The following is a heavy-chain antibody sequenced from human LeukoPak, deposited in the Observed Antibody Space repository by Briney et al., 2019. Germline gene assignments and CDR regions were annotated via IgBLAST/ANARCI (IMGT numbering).Heavy chain of an antibody. Sequence: GGSLRLSCAASGFTFSSYSMNWVRQAPGKGLEWVSHITASGTAMFYADSVKGRFTISRDNAKNSLYLQMNSLRDEDTAVYYCARDSGHHYDQLDCWGQGTLVTVSS. D-gene: IGHD3-22*01. CDR2: ITASGTAM. CDR3: ARDSGHHYDQLDC. CDR1: GFTFSSYS. J-gene: IGHJ4*02. V-gene: IGHV3-48*02.